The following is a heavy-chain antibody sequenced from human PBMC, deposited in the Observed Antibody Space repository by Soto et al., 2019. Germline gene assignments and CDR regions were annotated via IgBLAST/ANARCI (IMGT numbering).Heavy chain of an antibody. CDR2: ISSSGNSI. J-gene: IGHJ5*02. D-gene: IGHD4-17*01. CDR3: VRDDDYGGTNNWFDP. CDR1: GFSFSAYY. Sequence: QEQLVESGGGVVKPGGSLRLSCTASGFSFSAYYMGWIRQAPGKGLECIAYISSSGNSIYYADSVKGRFTVSRDNAKNSLYLHMNSLTAEDTAMYYCVRDDDYGGTNNWFDPWGQGTLVTVSS. V-gene: IGHV3-11*01.